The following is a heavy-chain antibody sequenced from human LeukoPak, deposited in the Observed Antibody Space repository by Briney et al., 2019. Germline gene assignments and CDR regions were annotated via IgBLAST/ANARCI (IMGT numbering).Heavy chain of an antibody. CDR3: ARDLHFCSSASCSEDYYMDV. CDR2: INQGGSDK. Sequence: PGGSLRLSCAASGFTFTNYWLSWVRRAPGKGLEWVANINQGGSDKYYVDSVKGRFTISRDNAKNSLYLQLNSLRAEDTAVYYCARDLHFCSSASCSEDYYMDVWGKGTTVTVSS. V-gene: IGHV3-7*01. CDR1: GFTFTNYW. J-gene: IGHJ6*03. D-gene: IGHD2-2*01.